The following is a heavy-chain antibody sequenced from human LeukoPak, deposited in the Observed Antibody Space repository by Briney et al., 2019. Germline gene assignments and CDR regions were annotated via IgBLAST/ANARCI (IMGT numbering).Heavy chain of an antibody. CDR2: IYSTGST. V-gene: IGHV4-59*08. Sequence: PSETLSLTCTVSGGSVSNYYWSWIRQPPGKGLEWIGNIYSTGSTYYNPSLESRVTISVDTSKNQFSLKLSSVTAADTAVYYCARQFYYDSGGSHYWGQGTLVTVSS. CDR3: ARQFYYDSGGSHY. CDR1: GGSVSNYY. J-gene: IGHJ4*02. D-gene: IGHD3-22*01.